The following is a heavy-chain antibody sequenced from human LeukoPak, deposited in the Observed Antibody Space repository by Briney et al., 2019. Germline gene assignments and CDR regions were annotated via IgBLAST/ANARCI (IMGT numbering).Heavy chain of an antibody. CDR1: GFSFISYG. Sequence: PGGSLRLSCAASGFSFISYGMHWVRQAPGKWLEWVGVISDDGRNKKYADSVKGRFTISRDNSKDTLYLQMNSLRDEDTAVYYCAKRPSDYGDYVTYFDYWGQGTLVTVSS. D-gene: IGHD4-17*01. V-gene: IGHV3-30*18. CDR2: ISDDGRNK. CDR3: AKRPSDYGDYVTYFDY. J-gene: IGHJ4*02.